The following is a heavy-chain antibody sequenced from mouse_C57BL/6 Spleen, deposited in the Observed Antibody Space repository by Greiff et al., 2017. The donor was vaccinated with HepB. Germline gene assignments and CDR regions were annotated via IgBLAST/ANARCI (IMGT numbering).Heavy chain of an antibody. V-gene: IGHV1-69*01. J-gene: IGHJ2*01. Sequence: VQLQQPGAELVMPGASVKLSCKASGYTFTSYWMHWVKQRPGQGLEWIGEIDPSDSYTNYNQKFKGKSTLTVDKSSSTAYMQLSSLTSEDSAVYYCARGYYYGSSYFFFDYWGQGTTLTVSS. CDR3: ARGYYYGSSYFFFDY. CDR2: IDPSDSYT. CDR1: GYTFTSYW. D-gene: IGHD1-1*01.